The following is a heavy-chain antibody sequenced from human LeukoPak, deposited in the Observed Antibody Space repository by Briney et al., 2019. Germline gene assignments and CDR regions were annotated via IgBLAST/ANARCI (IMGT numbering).Heavy chain of an antibody. CDR2: INPNSGGT. CDR1: GYTFTGYY. Sequence: RASVKVSCKASGYTFTGYYMHWVRQAPGQGLEWMGWINPNSGGTNYAQKFQGWVTMTRDTSISTAYMELSRLRSDDTAVYYCARAKPITYYDILTGSYDAFDIWGQGTMVTVSS. V-gene: IGHV1-2*04. CDR3: ARAKPITYYDILTGSYDAFDI. D-gene: IGHD3-9*01. J-gene: IGHJ3*02.